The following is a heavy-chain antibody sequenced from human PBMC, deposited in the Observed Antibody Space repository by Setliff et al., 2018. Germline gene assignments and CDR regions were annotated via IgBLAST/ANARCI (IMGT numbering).Heavy chain of an antibody. J-gene: IGHJ6*02. CDR2: IKRKNDGGTT. V-gene: IGHV3-15*01. CDR3: TTAGTPAGYYYGMDV. Sequence: PGGSLRLSCAASGFIFSNAWMSWVRQAPGKGLEWVGRIKRKNDGGTTDNAAPVKSRFTISRDDSKNTLYLQMNSLKTEDTAVYYCTTAGTPAGYYYGMDVWGQGTTVTVSS. CDR1: GFIFSNAW. D-gene: IGHD1-7*01.